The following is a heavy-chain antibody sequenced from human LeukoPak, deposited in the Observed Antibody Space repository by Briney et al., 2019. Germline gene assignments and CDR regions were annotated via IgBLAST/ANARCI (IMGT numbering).Heavy chain of an antibody. CDR1: GFTFSSYA. CDR2: ISGSASST. V-gene: IGHV3-23*01. CDR3: AKASNYGSGSYYPRGVDY. D-gene: IGHD3-10*01. Sequence: GGSLRLSCAASGFTFSSYAMSWVRQAPGQGLEWVSSISGSASSTYYADSVKGRFTISRDNSKNTLYLQMNSLRAEDTAVYYCAKASNYGSGSYYPRGVDYWGQGTLVTVSS. J-gene: IGHJ4*02.